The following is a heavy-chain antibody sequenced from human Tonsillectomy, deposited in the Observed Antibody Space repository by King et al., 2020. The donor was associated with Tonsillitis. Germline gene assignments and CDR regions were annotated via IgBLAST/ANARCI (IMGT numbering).Heavy chain of an antibody. CDR2: IKSKTDDGTT. CDR3: TTEVWFGELLRDY. D-gene: IGHD3-10*01. Sequence: VQLVESGGGLVKPGGSLRLSCAASGFTFSNAWMSWVRPAPGKGLEWVGRIKSKTDDGTTDYAAPVKGRFTISRDDSKNTLYLQMKSLKTEDTAVYYCTTEVWFGELLRDYWGQGTLVTVSS. V-gene: IGHV3-15*01. J-gene: IGHJ4*02. CDR1: GFTFSNAW.